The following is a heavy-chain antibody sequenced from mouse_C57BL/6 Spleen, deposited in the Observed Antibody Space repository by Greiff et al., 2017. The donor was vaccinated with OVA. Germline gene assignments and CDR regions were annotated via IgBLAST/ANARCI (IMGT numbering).Heavy chain of an antibody. CDR1: GYTFTDYN. CDR3: ARSEITTAPYYYAMDY. V-gene: IGHV1-22*01. CDR2: INPNNGGT. D-gene: IGHD1-2*01. J-gene: IGHJ4*01. Sequence: VQLQQSGPELVKPGASVKMSCKASGYTFTDYNMHWVKQSHGKSLEWIGYINPNNGGTSYNQKFKGKATLTVNKSSSTAYMELRSLISEDSAVYYCARSEITTAPYYYAMDYWGQGTSVTVSS.